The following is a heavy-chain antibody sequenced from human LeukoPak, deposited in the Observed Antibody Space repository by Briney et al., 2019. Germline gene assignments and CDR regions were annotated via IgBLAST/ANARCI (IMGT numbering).Heavy chain of an antibody. J-gene: IGHJ6*02. V-gene: IGHV4-59*08. CDR1: GDSISSYY. CDR3: ARRSRMDV. D-gene: IGHD6-13*01. CDR2: IYYSGST. Sequence: TSETLSLTCTVSGDSISSYYWSWIRQPPGKRLEWIGYIYYSGSTNYNPSLKSRLTISLDTSKNQFSLKLSSVTAADTAVYYCARRSRMDVWGQGTTVTVSS.